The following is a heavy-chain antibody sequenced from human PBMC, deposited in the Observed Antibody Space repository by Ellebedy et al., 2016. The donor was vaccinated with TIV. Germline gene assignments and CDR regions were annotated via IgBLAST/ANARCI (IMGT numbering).Heavy chain of an antibody. J-gene: IGHJ5*02. CDR3: ARGRYYCSSTSCYAPSWFDP. Sequence: GGSLRLSXEASKFTFTAFGMHWVRQAPGKGLEWVANIKQDGSEKHYADSVKGRFTISRDNAKNSLYLQMNSLGAEDTAVYFCARGRYYCSSTSCYAPSWFDPWGQGTLVTVSS. CDR2: IKQDGSEK. CDR1: KFTFTAFG. D-gene: IGHD2-2*01. V-gene: IGHV3-7*01.